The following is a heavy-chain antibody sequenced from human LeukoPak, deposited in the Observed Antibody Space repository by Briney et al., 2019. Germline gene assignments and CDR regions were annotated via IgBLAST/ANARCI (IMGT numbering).Heavy chain of an antibody. CDR2: IYYSGST. CDR3: ARASRLRFLEWLLHFDY. CDR1: GGSISSSSYY. D-gene: IGHD3-3*01. V-gene: IGHV4-39*01. Sequence: SETLSLTCTVSGGSISSSSYYWGWIRQPPGKGLEWIGSIYYSGSTYYNPSLKSRVTISVDTSKNQFSLKLSSVTAADTAVYYCARASRLRFLEWLLHFDYWGQGTLVTDSS. J-gene: IGHJ4*02.